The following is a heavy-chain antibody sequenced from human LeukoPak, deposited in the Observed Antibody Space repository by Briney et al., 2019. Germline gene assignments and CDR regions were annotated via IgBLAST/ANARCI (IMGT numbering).Heavy chain of an antibody. CDR2: INTTGAN. V-gene: IGHV4-4*07. J-gene: IGHJ4*02. CDR1: SGSITSYY. CDR3: ARDRYTAGYYSLHF. Sequence: PETLSLTCALSSGSITSYYGSCIPQTAGKGLEWIGRINTTGANNYNPSLNSRVTMSIDTSKNQFSLKLRSVTAADTDVYYCARDRYTAGYYSLHFWGQGILVTVSS. D-gene: IGHD5-12*01.